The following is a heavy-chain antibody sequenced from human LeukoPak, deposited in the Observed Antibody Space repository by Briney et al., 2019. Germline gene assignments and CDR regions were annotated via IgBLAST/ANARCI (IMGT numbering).Heavy chain of an antibody. Sequence: GGSLRLSCAASGLTFSSYSMNWVRQAPGKGLEWVSSISYSTTYIYYADSVKGRFTISRDNAKNSLYLQMNSLRAEDTAVYYCARDMEPDAFDIWGQGTMVTVSS. D-gene: IGHD1-1*01. CDR2: ISYSTTYI. V-gene: IGHV3-21*01. CDR3: ARDMEPDAFDI. J-gene: IGHJ3*02. CDR1: GLTFSSYS.